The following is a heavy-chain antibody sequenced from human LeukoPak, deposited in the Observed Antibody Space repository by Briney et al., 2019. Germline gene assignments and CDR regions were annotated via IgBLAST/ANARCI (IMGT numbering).Heavy chain of an antibody. Sequence: ASVKVSCKASGDTFTSYAISWVRQAPGQGLEWMGRIIPIFGTANYAQKFQGRVTITTDESTSTAYMELSSLRSEDTAVYYCARDPIAVAGKFDYWGQGTLVTVSS. D-gene: IGHD6-19*01. CDR2: IIPIFGTA. CDR1: GDTFTSYA. CDR3: ARDPIAVAGKFDY. V-gene: IGHV1-69*05. J-gene: IGHJ4*02.